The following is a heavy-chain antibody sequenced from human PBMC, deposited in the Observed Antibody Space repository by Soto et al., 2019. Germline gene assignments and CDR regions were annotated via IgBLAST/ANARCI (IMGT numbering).Heavy chain of an antibody. CDR2: ISAYNGNT. Sequence: ASLPVSCKASGSTFTSSGISWVRQAPGQGLEWMGWISAYNGNTNYAQKLQGRVTMTTDTSTSTAYMELSSLRSEDTAVYYCASGADSSVGFDYWCQGNRVTVAS. CDR1: GSTFTSSG. D-gene: IGHD3-22*01. CDR3: ASGADSSVGFDY. J-gene: IGHJ4*02. V-gene: IGHV1-18*01.